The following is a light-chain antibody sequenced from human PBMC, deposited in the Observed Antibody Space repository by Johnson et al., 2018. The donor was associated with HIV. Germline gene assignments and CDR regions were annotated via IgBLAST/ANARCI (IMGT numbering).Light chain of an antibody. V-gene: IGLV1-51*01. CDR2: DNN. CDR3: GTWDSSLSAGV. Sequence: SVLTQPPSVSAAPGQKVTISCSGSSSNIGNNYVSWYQQLPGTAPKLLIYDNNKRPSGIPDRFYGSKSGTSATLGLTGLQTGDEADYYCGTWDSSLSAGVFGTGTKVTVL. J-gene: IGLJ1*01. CDR1: SSNIGNNY.